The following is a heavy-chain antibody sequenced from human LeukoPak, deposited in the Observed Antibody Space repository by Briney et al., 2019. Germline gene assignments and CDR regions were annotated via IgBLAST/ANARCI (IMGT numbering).Heavy chain of an antibody. V-gene: IGHV3-74*01. J-gene: IGHJ4*02. D-gene: IGHD3-3*01. CDR1: GFTFSSYW. CDR3: TRERDLSFYCFAY. CDR2: INSDGSST. Sequence: TGGSLRLSCAASGFTFSSYWMHWVRQAPGKGLVWVSRINSDGSSTSYADSVKGRFTISRDNAKNTLYLQMNSLGAEDTAVYYCTRERDLSFYCFAYWGQGTLVTVSS.